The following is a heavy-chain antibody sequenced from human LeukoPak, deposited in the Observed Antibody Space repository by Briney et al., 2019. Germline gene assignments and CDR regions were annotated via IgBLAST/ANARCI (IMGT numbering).Heavy chain of an antibody. J-gene: IGHJ5*02. CDR2: IINDGSST. CDR3: ARGRGPYGWFDP. CDR1: GFNFKNYW. Sequence: PGGSLRLSCAASGFNFKNYWMHWVRQAPGKGLEWVSRIINDGSSTTYADSVKGRFTISRDNAKDTLYLQMNSLRVEDTAVYYCARGRGPYGWFDPWGQGTLVTVSS. D-gene: IGHD3-10*01. V-gene: IGHV3-74*01.